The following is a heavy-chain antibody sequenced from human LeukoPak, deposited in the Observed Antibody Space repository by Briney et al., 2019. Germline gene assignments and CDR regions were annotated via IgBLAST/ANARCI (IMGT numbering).Heavy chain of an antibody. Sequence: GGSLRLSCGASGFTFTTHWIHWVRQAPGKGLVWVSRIKPDGSDTNYADSVKGRFTISRDNAKNTVYLQMNSLRAEDTAVYYCAKGRPYCSIGSCSPDSWGQGTLVTVSS. J-gene: IGHJ4*02. CDR1: GFTFTTHW. D-gene: IGHD2-15*01. CDR3: AKGRPYCSIGSCSPDS. V-gene: IGHV3-74*01. CDR2: IKPDGSDT.